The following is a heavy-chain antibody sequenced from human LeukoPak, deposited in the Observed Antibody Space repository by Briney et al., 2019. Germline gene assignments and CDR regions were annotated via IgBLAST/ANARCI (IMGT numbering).Heavy chain of an antibody. V-gene: IGHV3-21*01. CDR3: ARDRCGSGSYWCDFDY. CDR1: GFTFSSYS. Sequence: GGSLRLSCAASGFTFSSYSMNWVRQAPGKGLEWVSSISSSSSYIYYADSVKGRFTISRDNAKNSLYLQMNSLRAEDTAVYYCARDRCGSGSYWCDFDYWGQGTLVTVSS. CDR2: ISSSSSYI. D-gene: IGHD3-10*01. J-gene: IGHJ4*02.